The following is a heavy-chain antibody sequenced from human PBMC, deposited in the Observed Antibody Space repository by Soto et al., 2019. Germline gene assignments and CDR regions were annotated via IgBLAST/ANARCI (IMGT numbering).Heavy chain of an antibody. Sequence: PGWSLRLSCAASGFTFSSYGMHLVRQAPGKGLEWVAVISYDGSNKYYADSVKGRFTISRDNSKNTLYLQMNSLRAEDTAVYYCAKDRRLWFGSPGVDDWGQGTLVTVS. J-gene: IGHJ4*02. V-gene: IGHV3-30*18. CDR3: AKDRRLWFGSPGVDD. CDR1: GFTFSSYG. D-gene: IGHD3-10*01. CDR2: ISYDGSNK.